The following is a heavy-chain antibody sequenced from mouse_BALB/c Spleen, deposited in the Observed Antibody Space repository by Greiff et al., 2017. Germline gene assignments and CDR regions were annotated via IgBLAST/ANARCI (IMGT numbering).Heavy chain of an antibody. Sequence: QVQLQQSGPELVKPGASVKISCKASGYAFSSSWMNWVKQRPGQGLEWIGRIYPGDGDTNYNGKFKGKATLTADKSSSTAYMQLSSLTSVDSAVYFCARGDCGNYGSFAYWGQGTLVTVSA. CDR1: GYAFSSSW. D-gene: IGHD2-1*01. J-gene: IGHJ3*01. CDR3: ARGDCGNYGSFAY. CDR2: IYPGDGDT. V-gene: IGHV1-82*01.